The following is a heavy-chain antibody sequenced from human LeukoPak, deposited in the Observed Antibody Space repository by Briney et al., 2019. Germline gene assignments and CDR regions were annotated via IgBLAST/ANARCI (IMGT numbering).Heavy chain of an antibody. J-gene: IGHJ4*02. V-gene: IGHV3-7*04. CDR2: IKYDGSEK. D-gene: IGHD2-15*01. Sequence: GGSLRLSCAASGCTFSDYYMDWVRQAPGKGLEWVANIKYDGSEKYYVDSVRGRFTISRDNAKNSLYLQMNSLTPEDTAVYFCAKDCSGGSCYDYWGQGTLVTVSS. CDR3: AKDCSGGSCYDY. CDR1: GCTFSDYY.